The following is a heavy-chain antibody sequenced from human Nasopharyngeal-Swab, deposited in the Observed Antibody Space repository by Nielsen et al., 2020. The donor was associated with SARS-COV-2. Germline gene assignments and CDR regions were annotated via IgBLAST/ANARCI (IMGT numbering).Heavy chain of an antibody. CDR1: GFTFSSYA. D-gene: IGHD5-12*01. J-gene: IGHJ6*02. V-gene: IGHV3-23*01. Sequence: GESLKISCAASGFTFSSYALGWVRQAPGEGLEWVSAISGSGDSTYYTDSVRGRFTISRDNSKNTLDLQMNSLRAEDTAMYYCAKDRDSGDDSGEYYHYYGMDVWGQGAPVTVSS. CDR2: ISGSGDST. CDR3: AKDRDSGDDSGEYYHYYGMDV.